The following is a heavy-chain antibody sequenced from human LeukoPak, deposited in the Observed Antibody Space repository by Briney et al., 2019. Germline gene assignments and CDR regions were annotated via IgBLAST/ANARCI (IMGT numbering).Heavy chain of an antibody. V-gene: IGHV1-69*13. CDR3: AREQGYYGSGSYLDWFDP. D-gene: IGHD3-10*01. J-gene: IGHJ5*02. CDR1: GGTFISYA. Sequence: ASVKVSCKASGGTFISYAISWVRQAPGQGLEWMGGIIPIFGTANYAQKFQGRVTITADESTSTAYMELSSLRSEDTAVYYCAREQGYYGSGSYLDWFDPRGQGTLVTVSS. CDR2: IIPIFGTA.